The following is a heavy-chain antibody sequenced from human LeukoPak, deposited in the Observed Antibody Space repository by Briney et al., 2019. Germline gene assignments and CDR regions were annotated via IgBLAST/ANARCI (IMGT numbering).Heavy chain of an antibody. V-gene: IGHV1-18*01. CDR1: GYTFTSYG. CDR3: ARPVLRFLESPQGNWFDP. CDR2: ISAYNGNT. D-gene: IGHD3-3*01. J-gene: IGHJ5*02. Sequence: GASVKVSCKASGYTFTSYGISWVRQAPGQGLEWMGLISAYNGNTNYAQKLQGRVTMTTDTSTSTAYMELSSLRSDDTAVYYCARPVLRFLESPQGNWFDPWGQGTLVTVSS.